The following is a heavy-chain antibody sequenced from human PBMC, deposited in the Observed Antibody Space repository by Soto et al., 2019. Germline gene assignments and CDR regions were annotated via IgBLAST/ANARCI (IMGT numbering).Heavy chain of an antibody. CDR1: GYGFTTYG. Sequence: QVHLVQSGAEVKKPGASVKVSCKGSGYGFTTYGITWVRQAPGQGLEWMAWISAHNGNTNYAQKLPGTVTVTRDTSTSTAYMELRSLRSAFTAVYYCARGRYGHYWGQGALVTVSS. CDR2: ISAHNGNT. V-gene: IGHV1-18*01. D-gene: IGHD1-1*01. J-gene: IGHJ4*02. CDR3: ARGRYGHY.